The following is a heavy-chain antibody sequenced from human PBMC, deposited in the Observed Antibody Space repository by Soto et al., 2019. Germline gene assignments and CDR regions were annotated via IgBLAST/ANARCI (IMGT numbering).Heavy chain of an antibody. D-gene: IGHD3-22*01. CDR3: AVKAHYYDSSGYYH. CDR2: ISGSGGST. Sequence: PGGSLRLSCAASGFNFSSYAISWVRQAPGKGLEWVSAISGSGGSTYYADSVKGRFTISRDNSKNTLYLQMNSLRAEDTAVYYCAVKAHYYDSSGYYHWGQGTLVTVSS. CDR1: GFNFSSYA. J-gene: IGHJ5*02. V-gene: IGHV3-23*01.